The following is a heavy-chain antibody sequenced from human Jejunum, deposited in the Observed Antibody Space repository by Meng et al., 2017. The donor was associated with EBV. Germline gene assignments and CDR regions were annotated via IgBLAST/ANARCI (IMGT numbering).Heavy chain of an antibody. CDR1: SGSIFSSNW. Sequence: QMTLKEAGPGVVKPSGTLSLTCVVSSGSIFSSNWWTWVRQPPGKGLEWIGEIYHSGSTNYNPSLKSRITMSLDKSKNQFSLKLRSVTAADTAVYYCASIHPSIDSWGPGTLVTVSS. CDR3: ASIHPSIDS. D-gene: IGHD2-21*01. CDR2: IYHSGST. J-gene: IGHJ4*02. V-gene: IGHV4-4*02.